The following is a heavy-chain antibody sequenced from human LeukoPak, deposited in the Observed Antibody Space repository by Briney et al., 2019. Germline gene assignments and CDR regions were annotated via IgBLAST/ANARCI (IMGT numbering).Heavy chain of an antibody. J-gene: IGHJ4*02. CDR2: IYPGDSDT. CDR3: ARLRDCSSTSCLYKGAFYFDY. D-gene: IGHD2-2*01. Sequence: GESLKISCKGSGYSFTSYWIGWVRQMPGKGLEWMGIIYPGDSDTRYSPSFLGQVTISADKSISTANLQWSSLKASDTAMYYCARLRDCSSTSCLYKGAFYFDYWDQGTLVTVSS. CDR1: GYSFTSYW. V-gene: IGHV5-51*01.